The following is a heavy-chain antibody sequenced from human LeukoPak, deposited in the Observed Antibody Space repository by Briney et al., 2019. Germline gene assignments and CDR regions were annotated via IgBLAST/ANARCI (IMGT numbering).Heavy chain of an antibody. D-gene: IGHD2-8*01. CDR1: GYNYRDYY. Sequence: ASVKVSCKASGYNYRDYYIHWVRHAPGQGLEWMGWINPHSGGTRYAPKFQGRVTMSSDTAINTAYMELRRLRSDDTAVYYCAREDVVLVDAVRYYYYGMDVWGQGTTVTVSS. V-gene: IGHV1-2*02. CDR2: INPHSGGT. CDR3: AREDVVLVDAVRYYYYGMDV. J-gene: IGHJ6*02.